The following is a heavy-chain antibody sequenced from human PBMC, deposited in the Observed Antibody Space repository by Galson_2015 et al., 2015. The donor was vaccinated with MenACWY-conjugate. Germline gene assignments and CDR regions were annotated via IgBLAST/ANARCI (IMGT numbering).Heavy chain of an antibody. V-gene: IGHV3-53*01. D-gene: IGHD2-15*01. Sequence: SLRLSCAASGFTVSTNCMSWVRQAPGKGLEWVSILCSGTTTYYADSVKGRFTISGINSKNTVYLQMNSLRAEDTAMHYCARSRVCYGVRWLAPWGQGTLVTVSS. CDR1: GFTVSTNC. CDR3: ARSRVCYGVRWLAP. CDR2: LCSGTTT. J-gene: IGHJ5*02.